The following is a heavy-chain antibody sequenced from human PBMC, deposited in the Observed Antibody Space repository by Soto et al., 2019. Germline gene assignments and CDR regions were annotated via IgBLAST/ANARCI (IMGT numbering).Heavy chain of an antibody. J-gene: IGHJ3*02. V-gene: IGHV4-59*01. D-gene: IGHD2-2*03. CDR1: GGSISSYY. CDR2: IYYSGST. CDR3: SRVGGYCSSTSCYEPAFDI. Sequence: SETLSLTCTVSGGSISSYYWSWIRQPPGKGLEWIGYIYYSGSTNYNPSLKSRVTISVDTSKNQFSLKLSSVTAADTAVYYCSRVGGYCSSTSCYEPAFDIWGQGTMVTVSS.